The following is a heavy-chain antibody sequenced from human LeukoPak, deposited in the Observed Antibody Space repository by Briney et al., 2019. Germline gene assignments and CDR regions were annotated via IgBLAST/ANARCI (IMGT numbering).Heavy chain of an antibody. Sequence: GGSLRLSCAASGFTFISYAMSWVRQAPGKGLEWVSAISGSGGSTYYADSVKGRFTISRDNSKNTLYLQMNSLRAEDTAVYYCAKVGSSWSTIDYWGQGTLVTVSS. CDR3: AKVGSSWSTIDY. CDR2: ISGSGGST. J-gene: IGHJ4*02. V-gene: IGHV3-23*01. D-gene: IGHD6-13*01. CDR1: GFTFISYA.